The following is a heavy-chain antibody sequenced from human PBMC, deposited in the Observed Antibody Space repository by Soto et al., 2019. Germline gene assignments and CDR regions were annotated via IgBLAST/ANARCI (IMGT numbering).Heavy chain of an antibody. J-gene: IGHJ4*02. CDR2: INHSGST. V-gene: IGHV4-34*01. CDR3: ASGAGPFKSFDY. D-gene: IGHD6-13*01. CDR1: GGSFSGYY. Sequence: SETLSLTCAVYGGSFSGYYWSWIRQPPGKGLEWIGEINHSGSTNYNPSLKSRVTISVDTSKNQLSLKLSSVTAADTAVYYCASGAGPFKSFDYWGQGTLVTVSS.